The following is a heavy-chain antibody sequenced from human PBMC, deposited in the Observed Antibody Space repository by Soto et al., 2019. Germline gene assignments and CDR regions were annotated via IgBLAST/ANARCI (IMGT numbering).Heavy chain of an antibody. CDR3: TRDASRDSSARGWFDP. J-gene: IGHJ5*02. CDR1: GFTFRIFT. V-gene: IGHV3-21*01. Sequence: GGSLRLSCAASGFTFRIFTMNWVRQAPGKGLDLVSSISSNSAYIYYTDALSGRFTISIDNAKNSLHLQMNSLRAEDTAVYYCTRDASRDSSARGWFDPWGPGTMVTVSS. CDR2: ISSNSAYI. D-gene: IGHD5-18*01.